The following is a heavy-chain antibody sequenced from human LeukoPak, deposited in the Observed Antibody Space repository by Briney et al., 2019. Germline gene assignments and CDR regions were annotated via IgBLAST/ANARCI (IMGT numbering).Heavy chain of an antibody. D-gene: IGHD3-22*01. Sequence: GASVKVSCKASGYTFTDYYLQWVRQAPGQGLEWMGWINPDSGGTNYVQKFQGRVTMTRDTSITTGYMELTSLTSDDTAVYYCARGSRIYYFDSSGYLHYMDVWGKGTTVTISS. V-gene: IGHV1-2*02. CDR1: GYTFTDYY. CDR3: ARGSRIYYFDSSGYLHYMDV. J-gene: IGHJ6*03. CDR2: INPDSGGT.